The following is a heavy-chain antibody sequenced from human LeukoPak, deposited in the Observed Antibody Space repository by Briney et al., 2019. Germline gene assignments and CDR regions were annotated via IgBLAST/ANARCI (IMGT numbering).Heavy chain of an antibody. J-gene: IGHJ4*02. CDR1: GYTFTDYY. V-gene: IGHV1-2*02. Sequence: GASVKVSCKASGYTFTDYYIHWVRQAPGQGLEWMGWLNPNSGGTDSAQKFQGRVTVTRDTSISTAYMELSSLRSDDTVVYYCATDHGTVPAANSPDYWGQGTLVTVSS. D-gene: IGHD2-2*01. CDR2: LNPNSGGT. CDR3: ATDHGTVPAANSPDY.